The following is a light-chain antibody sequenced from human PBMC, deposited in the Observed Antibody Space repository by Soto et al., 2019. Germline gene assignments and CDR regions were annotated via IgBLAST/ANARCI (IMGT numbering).Light chain of an antibody. CDR3: QQYGTSPFT. V-gene: IGKV3-20*01. CDR1: QSVSSY. CDR2: DAA. Sequence: EIVLTQSLGTLSLSPGERAALSCRASQSVSSYLAWYQQKPGQAPRLLIYDAARRAAGIPDRFSGSGSGTDFTLTISRLEPEDFAVYYCQQYGTSPFTFGPGTKVDFK. J-gene: IGKJ3*01.